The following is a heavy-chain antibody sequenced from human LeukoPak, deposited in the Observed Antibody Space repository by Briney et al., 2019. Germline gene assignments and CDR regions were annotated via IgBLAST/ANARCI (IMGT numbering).Heavy chain of an antibody. CDR1: GFTFSSYS. CDR2: ISSGSSTK. V-gene: IGHV3-48*04. CDR3: ARGFCGSYYCPRPHNWFDP. D-gene: IGHD1-26*01. J-gene: IGHJ5*02. Sequence: PGGSLRLSCAASGFTFSSYSMNWVRQAPGKGLEWVSYISSGSSTKYYADSVKGRFTISRDNAKNSLYLQMNSLRAEDTAVYYCARGFCGSYYCPRPHNWFDPWGQGTLVTVSS.